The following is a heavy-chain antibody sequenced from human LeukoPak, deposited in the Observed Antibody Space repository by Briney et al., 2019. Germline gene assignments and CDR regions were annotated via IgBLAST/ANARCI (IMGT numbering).Heavy chain of an antibody. CDR3: AREVVAATYYDYYMDV. CDR2: MNPNSGNT. D-gene: IGHD2-15*01. CDR1: GYTFTSYD. Sequence: ASVKVSCKASGYTFTSYDINWVRQATGQGLEWMGWMNPNSGNTGYAQKFQGRVTMTRNTSISTAYMELSSLRSEDTAVYYCAREVVAATYYDYYMDVWGKGTTVTVSS. V-gene: IGHV1-8*01. J-gene: IGHJ6*03.